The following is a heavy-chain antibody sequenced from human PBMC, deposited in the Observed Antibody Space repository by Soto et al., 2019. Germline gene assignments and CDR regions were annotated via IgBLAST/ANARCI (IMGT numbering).Heavy chain of an antibody. Sequence: ASVKVSCKASGGTFSSYAISWVRQAPGQGLEWMGGIIPIFGTANYAQKFQGRVTITADESTSTAYMELSSLRSEDTAVYYCAAPPTYDFWSGYPYYFDYWGQGTLVTVSS. D-gene: IGHD3-3*01. CDR2: IIPIFGTA. CDR3: AAPPTYDFWSGYPYYFDY. V-gene: IGHV1-69*01. J-gene: IGHJ4*02. CDR1: GGTFSSYA.